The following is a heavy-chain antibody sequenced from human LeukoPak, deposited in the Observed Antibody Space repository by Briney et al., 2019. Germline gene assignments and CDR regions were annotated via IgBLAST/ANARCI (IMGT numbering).Heavy chain of an antibody. D-gene: IGHD3-9*01. CDR1: GFTFSDYY. CDR3: ARDRYILTGYYYFDY. J-gene: IGHJ4*02. Sequence: GGSLRLSCAASGFTFSDYYMSWIRQAPGKGLELVSYISSSSNYINYADSVKGRFTISRDNAKNSLYLQMNSLRAEDTAVYYCARDRYILTGYYYFDYWGQGTLVTVSS. V-gene: IGHV3-11*06. CDR2: ISSSSNYI.